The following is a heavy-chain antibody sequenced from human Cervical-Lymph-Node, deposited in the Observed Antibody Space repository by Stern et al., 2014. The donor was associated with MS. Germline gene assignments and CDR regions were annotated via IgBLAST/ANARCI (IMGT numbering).Heavy chain of an antibody. V-gene: IGHV3-23*04. CDR1: GFTFNSYA. D-gene: IGHD6-13*01. CDR3: AKDHRIAAPGSTPFDS. CDR2: ISGSGRST. Sequence: EVQLVESGGGVAQPGGSLRLSCVVSGFTFNSYAMNWVRQAPGKGLLWVSSISGSGRSTYYTDSVKGRFTISRDNSKKTLYLQMNGLRVEDTAVYYCAKDHRIAAPGSTPFDSWGPGTLVTVSS. J-gene: IGHJ4*02.